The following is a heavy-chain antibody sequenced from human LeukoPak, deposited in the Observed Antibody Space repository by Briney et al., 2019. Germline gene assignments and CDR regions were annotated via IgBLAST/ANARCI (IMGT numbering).Heavy chain of an antibody. V-gene: IGHV4-59*01. CDR2: IYYSGST. J-gene: IGHJ3*02. D-gene: IGHD6-13*01. CDR1: GGSISSYY. CDR3: ARDGAGYSMGDAFDI. Sequence: SETLSLTCTVSGGSISSYYWSWIRQPPGKGLEWIGYIYYSGSTNYNPSLKSRVTISVDTSKNQFSLKLSSVTAADTAVYYCARDGAGYSMGDAFDIRGQGTMVTVSS.